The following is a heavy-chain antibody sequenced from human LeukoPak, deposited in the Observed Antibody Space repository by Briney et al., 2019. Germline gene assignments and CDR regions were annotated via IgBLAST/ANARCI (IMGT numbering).Heavy chain of an antibody. CDR2: ISSSSSTI. Sequence: PGGSLRLSCAASGFTLSSYSMNWVRQAPGKGLEWVSYISSSSSTIYYADSVKGRFTISRDNAKNSLYLQMNSLRAEDTAVYYCARDFLSSSWSYYYYYGMDVWGQGTTVTVSS. J-gene: IGHJ6*02. CDR3: ARDFLSSSWSYYYYYGMDV. V-gene: IGHV3-48*01. CDR1: GFTLSSYS. D-gene: IGHD6-13*01.